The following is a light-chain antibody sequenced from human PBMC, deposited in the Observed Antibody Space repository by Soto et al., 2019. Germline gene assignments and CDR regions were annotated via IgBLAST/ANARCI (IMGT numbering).Light chain of an antibody. J-gene: IGKJ4*01. CDR3: HQRSNWPRT. Sequence: EIVLTQSPGTLSLSPGERATLSCRASQSISSSYLAWYQQKPGQAPRLLIHGASSRATGIPDRFSGSGSGTDFTLSISRLEPEDFAVYYCHQRSNWPRTFGGGTKVDIK. CDR1: QSISSSY. CDR2: GAS. V-gene: IGKV3D-20*02.